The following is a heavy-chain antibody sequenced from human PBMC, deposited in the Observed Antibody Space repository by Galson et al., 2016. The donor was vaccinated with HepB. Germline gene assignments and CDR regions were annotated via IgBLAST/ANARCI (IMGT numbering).Heavy chain of an antibody. D-gene: IGHD6-19*01. V-gene: IGHV2-5*02. Sequence: PALVKPTQTLTLTCTFSGFSLRTSGMYVGWIRQPPGKALEWLALIYWDGDKRYSPSLKTRLTITKDTSKNQVVLTMTNMAPVDTATYYCAHLSTFDSSGWYSDQDAFDIWGQGTMVTVSS. J-gene: IGHJ3*02. CDR1: GFSLRTSGMY. CDR2: IYWDGDK. CDR3: AHLSTFDSSGWYSDQDAFDI.